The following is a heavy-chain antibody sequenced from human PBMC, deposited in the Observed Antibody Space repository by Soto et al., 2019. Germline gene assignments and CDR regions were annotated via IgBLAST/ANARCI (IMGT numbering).Heavy chain of an antibody. J-gene: IGHJ6*02. V-gene: IGHV2-5*02. Sequence: QITLKESGPTLVKPTQTLTLTCSFSGFSLSTTGVGVGWIRQPPGKALEWLALIYWDDDKRYNPSLNSRLTITKDTSKTQVVLAMTNRDPVDTATYYCVQSRCGGDCLQSYSSHSYYGLDVWGQGTTVTVSS. CDR2: IYWDDDK. D-gene: IGHD2-21*02. CDR1: GFSLSTTGVG. CDR3: VQSRCGGDCLQSYSSHSYYGLDV.